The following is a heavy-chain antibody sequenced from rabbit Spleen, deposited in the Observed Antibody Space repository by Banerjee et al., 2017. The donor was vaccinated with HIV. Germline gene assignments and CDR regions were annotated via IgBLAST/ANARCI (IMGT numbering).Heavy chain of an antibody. CDR3: ARDTGSSFSSYGMDL. D-gene: IGHD8-1*01. J-gene: IGHJ6*01. Sequence: APGKGLEWIASIYPNNGVTYSATWAKGRFTCSKTSSTTVTLQMTSLTVADTATYFCARDTGSSFSSYGMDLWGPGTLVTVS. V-gene: IGHV1S40*01. CDR2: IYPNNGVT.